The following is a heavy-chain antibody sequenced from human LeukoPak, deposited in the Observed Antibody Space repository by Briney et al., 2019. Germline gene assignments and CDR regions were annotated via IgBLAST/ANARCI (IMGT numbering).Heavy chain of an antibody. Sequence: GGSLRLSCAASGFTFSSYAMSWVRQAPGKGLEWVSAISGSGGSTYYADSVKGRFTISRDNSKNTLYLQMDSLRAEDTAVYYCAKDYYSWLGGLFDYWGQGTLVTVSS. D-gene: IGHD6-19*01. CDR3: AKDYYSWLGGLFDY. V-gene: IGHV3-23*01. CDR2: ISGSGGST. J-gene: IGHJ4*02. CDR1: GFTFSSYA.